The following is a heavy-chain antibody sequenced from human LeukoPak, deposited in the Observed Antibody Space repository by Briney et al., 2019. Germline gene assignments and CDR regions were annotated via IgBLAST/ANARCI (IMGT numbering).Heavy chain of an antibody. CDR2: INPNSGGT. Sequence: GASVKVSCKASGYTFTGYYMHWVRQAPGQGLEWMGWINPNSGGTNYAQKFQGRVTMTRDTSISTAYMELSRLRSDDTAVYYCARAGYCSSTSCCAAFDIWGQGTMVTVSS. CDR1: GYTFTGYY. J-gene: IGHJ3*02. CDR3: ARAGYCSSTSCCAAFDI. V-gene: IGHV1-2*02. D-gene: IGHD2-2*01.